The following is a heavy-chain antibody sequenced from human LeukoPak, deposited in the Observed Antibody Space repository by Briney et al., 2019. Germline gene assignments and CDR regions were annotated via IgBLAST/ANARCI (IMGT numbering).Heavy chain of an antibody. V-gene: IGHV4-39*01. Sequence: SETLSLTCTVSGGSISSSSYYWGWIRQPPGKGLEWIGSIYYSGSTYYNPSLKSRVTISVDTSKNQFSLKLSSVTAADTAVYYCARGSSGWYPYYYYYMDVWGKGTTVTVSS. CDR1: GGSISSSSYY. CDR2: IYYSGST. D-gene: IGHD6-19*01. J-gene: IGHJ6*03. CDR3: ARGSSGWYPYYYYYMDV.